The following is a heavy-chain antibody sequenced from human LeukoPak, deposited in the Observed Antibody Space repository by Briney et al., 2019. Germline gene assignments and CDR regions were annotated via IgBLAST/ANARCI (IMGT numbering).Heavy chain of an antibody. CDR1: GFIFDDYA. D-gene: IGHD6-19*01. V-gene: IGHV3-9*01. CDR2: ITWNSGGI. Sequence: PGRSLRLSCAASGFIFDDYAMNWVRQAPGKGLEWVSGITWNSGGIDYADSVKGRFTVSRDNAKNSLYLQMNSLRPEDTALYYCAKGRSGWTYDAFDMWGPGTMVTVSS. J-gene: IGHJ3*02. CDR3: AKGRSGWTYDAFDM.